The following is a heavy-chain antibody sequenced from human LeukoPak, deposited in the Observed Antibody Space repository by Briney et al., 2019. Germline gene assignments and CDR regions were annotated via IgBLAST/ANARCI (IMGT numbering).Heavy chain of an antibody. Sequence: GASVKVSCKASGYTFTSYGISWVRQAPGQGLEWMGWISAYNGNTNYAQKLQGRVTMTTDTSTSTAYMELRSLRSDDTAVYYCARDREYSSGWFSPDAFDIWGQGTMVTVSS. J-gene: IGHJ3*02. CDR3: ARDREYSSGWFSPDAFDI. D-gene: IGHD6-19*01. V-gene: IGHV1-18*01. CDR1: GYTFTSYG. CDR2: ISAYNGNT.